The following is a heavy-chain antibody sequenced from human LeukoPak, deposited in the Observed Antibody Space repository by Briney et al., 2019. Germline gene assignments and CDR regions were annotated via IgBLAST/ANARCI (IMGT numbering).Heavy chain of an antibody. J-gene: IGHJ4*02. V-gene: IGHV3-7*04. CDR3: ARDLAPWGSISNFDY. CDR2: IKQDGSEK. CDR1: GFTFSRDW. D-gene: IGHD7-27*01. Sequence: TGRSLRLSCAAAGFTFSRDWMSWVRQAPGKGLEWVANIKQDGSEKYYVDSVEGRFTISRDNAKNSLYLQMNSLRAEDTAVYYCARDLAPWGSISNFDYWGQGTLVTVSS.